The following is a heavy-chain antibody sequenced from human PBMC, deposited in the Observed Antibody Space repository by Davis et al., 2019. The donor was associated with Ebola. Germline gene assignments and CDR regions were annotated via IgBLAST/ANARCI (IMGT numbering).Heavy chain of an antibody. CDR2: ISYDGSNK. Sequence: GGSLRLSCAASGFTFSSYGMYWVRQAPGKGLEWVAVISYDGSNKYYADSVKGRFTISRDNSKNTLYLQMNSLRAEDTAVYYCAKEIAEYQLLLYYYYYGMDVWGQGTTVTVSS. D-gene: IGHD2-2*01. V-gene: IGHV3-30*18. CDR3: AKEIAEYQLLLYYYYYGMDV. CDR1: GFTFSSYG. J-gene: IGHJ6*02.